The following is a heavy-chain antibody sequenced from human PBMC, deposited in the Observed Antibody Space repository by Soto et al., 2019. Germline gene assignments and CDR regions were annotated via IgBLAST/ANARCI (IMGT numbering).Heavy chain of an antibody. CDR1: GGSISSYY. CDR3: ARDSSSWFRRQNWFDP. J-gene: IGHJ5*02. Sequence: SETLSLTCTVSGGSISSYYWSWIRQPAGKGLEWIGRIYTSGSNNYNPSLKSRVTMSVDTSKKQFSLNLSSVTAADTAVYYCARDSSSWFRRQNWFDPWGQGTLVTVSS. V-gene: IGHV4-4*07. CDR2: IYTSGSN. D-gene: IGHD6-13*01.